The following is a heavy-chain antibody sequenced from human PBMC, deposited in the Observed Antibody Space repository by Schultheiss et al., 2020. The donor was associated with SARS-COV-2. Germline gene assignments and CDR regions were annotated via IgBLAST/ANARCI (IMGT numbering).Heavy chain of an antibody. V-gene: IGHV3-13*01. CDR3: ARKYRDYGMDV. J-gene: IGHJ6*02. Sequence: GGSLRLSCAASGFTFSSYWMHWVRLRTGKGPEWVSGITPAADTHYAGSVKGRFTISRENAKNSLYLQMNNLRVEDTAVYYCARKYRDYGMDVRGQGTTVTVSS. CDR2: ITPAADT. CDR1: GFTFSSYW. D-gene: IGHD2-2*01.